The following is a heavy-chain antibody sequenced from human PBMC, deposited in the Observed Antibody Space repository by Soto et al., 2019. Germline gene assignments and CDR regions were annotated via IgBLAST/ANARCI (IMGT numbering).Heavy chain of an antibody. CDR1: GFTFKTYA. Sequence: GGSLRLSCVASGFTFKTYAMYWVRQVPGQGLEWVSGIGTLRATYYSTSFADGFIVSRANGRNSLYLQLNRLRAGDSGIYFWARGRSNDCSSIHLLRFDPWGRGTRVTVSS. D-gene: IGHD2-15*01. CDR2: IGTLRAT. J-gene: IGHJ5*02. V-gene: IGHV3-13*01. CDR3: ARGRSNDCSSIHLLRFDP.